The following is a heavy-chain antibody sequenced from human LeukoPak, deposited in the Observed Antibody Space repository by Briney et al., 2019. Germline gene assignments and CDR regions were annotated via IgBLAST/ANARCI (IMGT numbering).Heavy chain of an antibody. Sequence: PGRSLRLSCAASGFTFSSYAMHWVRQAPGKGLEWVAVISYDGSNKYYADSVKGRFTISRDNSKNTLYLQMNSLGAEDTAVYYCAVAVAGTHYYYGMDVWGQGTTVTVSS. V-gene: IGHV3-30-3*01. CDR2: ISYDGSNK. J-gene: IGHJ6*02. CDR3: AVAVAGTHYYYGMDV. CDR1: GFTFSSYA. D-gene: IGHD6-19*01.